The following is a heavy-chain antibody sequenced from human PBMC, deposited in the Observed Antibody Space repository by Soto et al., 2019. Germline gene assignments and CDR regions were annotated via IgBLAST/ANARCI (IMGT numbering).Heavy chain of an antibody. V-gene: IGHV3-30-3*01. D-gene: IGHD5-12*01. CDR3: ARPEVAFYYYGMDV. CDR2: ISYDGSET. J-gene: IGHJ6*02. CDR1: GFTFSTYA. Sequence: GGSLRLSCVASGFTFSTYAMQWVRQTPGKGLDWVALISYDGSETDYADSVQGRFTISRDNPKNTLFLQMNSLRAEDTALYYCARPEVAFYYYGMDVWGQGTTVTVSS.